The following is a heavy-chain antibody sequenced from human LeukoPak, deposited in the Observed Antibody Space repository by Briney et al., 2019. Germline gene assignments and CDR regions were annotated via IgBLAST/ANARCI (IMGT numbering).Heavy chain of an antibody. CDR1: GYTFTGYY. Sequence: ASVKVSCKASGYTFTGYYMHWVRQAPGQGLEWMGWINPNSGGTNYAQKFQGRVTMTRDTSISTAYMELSRLRPDDTAVYYCARGRATLRDNWFDPWGQGTLVTVSS. CDR2: INPNSGGT. CDR3: ARGRATLRDNWFDP. J-gene: IGHJ5*02. D-gene: IGHD3-10*01. V-gene: IGHV1-2*02.